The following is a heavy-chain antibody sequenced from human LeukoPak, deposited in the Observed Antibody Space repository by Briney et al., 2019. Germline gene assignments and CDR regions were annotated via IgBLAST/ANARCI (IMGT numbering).Heavy chain of an antibody. CDR1: GYTFTGHY. V-gene: IGHV1-2*02. CDR2: INPNSGGT. D-gene: IGHD6-13*01. J-gene: IGHJ5*02. Sequence: ASVKVSCKASGYTFTGHYMHWVRQAPGQGLEWMGWINPNSGGTNYAQKFQGRVTMTRDTSISTAYMELSRLRSDDTAVYYCARDLEFYSSSWYPSDWFDPWGQGTLVTVSS. CDR3: ARDLEFYSSSWYPSDWFDP.